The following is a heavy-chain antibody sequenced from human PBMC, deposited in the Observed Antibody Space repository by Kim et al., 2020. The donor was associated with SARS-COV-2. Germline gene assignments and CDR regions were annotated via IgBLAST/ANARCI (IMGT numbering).Heavy chain of an antibody. V-gene: IGHV1-3*01. D-gene: IGHD6-19*01. J-gene: IGHJ4*02. CDR3: ASRSGWYDY. Sequence: GNTQYSQEFKGRVTITRDTSASTAYMELSSLRSEDTAVYYCASRSGWYDYWGQGTLVTVSS. CDR2: GNT.